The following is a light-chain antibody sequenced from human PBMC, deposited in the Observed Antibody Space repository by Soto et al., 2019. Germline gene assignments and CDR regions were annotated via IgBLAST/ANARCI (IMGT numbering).Light chain of an antibody. CDR3: QQYDRSPRT. CDR2: DAS. V-gene: IGKV3-20*01. J-gene: IGKJ1*01. CDR1: QSLRNNY. Sequence: EIVLTQSPDTLSLSPGERATLSCRASQSLRNNYLTWYQQKPGQAPRLLIYDASSRATGIPDRFSASGSGTDFTLTISRLEPEDFAVYYCQQYDRSPRTFGQGTKAEIK.